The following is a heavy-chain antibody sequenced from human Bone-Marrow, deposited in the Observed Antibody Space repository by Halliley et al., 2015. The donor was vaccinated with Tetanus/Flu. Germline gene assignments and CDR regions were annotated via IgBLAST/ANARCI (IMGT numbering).Heavy chain of an antibody. CDR1: GQSLTSDQY. J-gene: IGHJ3*02. V-gene: IGHV4-38-2*02. CDR2: FSLDGKA. CDR3: ARVMDRVDAFDI. Sequence: TLSLTCIVSGQSLTSDQYWGWIRQPPGKGLEWIGTFSLDGKAYYNPSLKSRVSTSVDTSRNHFSLRLTSVTAADTAVYFCARVMDRVDAFDIWGQGTMVTVSS.